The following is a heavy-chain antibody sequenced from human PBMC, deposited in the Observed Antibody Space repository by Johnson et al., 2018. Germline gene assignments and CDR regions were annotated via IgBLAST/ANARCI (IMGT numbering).Heavy chain of an antibody. CDR3: AKDTNDHCAYDYTFGI. CDR1: GFTFADYA. V-gene: IGHV3-9*01. J-gene: IGHJ3*02. D-gene: IGHD5-12*01. Sequence: VQLVESGGGLVQPGRSLRLSCAASGFTFADYAIHWVRQAPGKGLEWVSGISWHSGSIGYADSVRCRFTISRDNAKNSLYLQMNSLRVEDAALYSCAKDTNDHCAYDYTFGIWGQGTMVTVSS. CDR2: ISWHSGSI.